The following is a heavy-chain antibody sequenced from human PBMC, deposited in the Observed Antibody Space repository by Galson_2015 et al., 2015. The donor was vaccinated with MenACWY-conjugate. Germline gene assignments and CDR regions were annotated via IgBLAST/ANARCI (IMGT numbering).Heavy chain of an antibody. J-gene: IGHJ4*02. CDR1: GFTFSSYS. CDR3: ARDYYDSHFDY. V-gene: IGHV3-48*01. CDR2: ITSSSTTI. Sequence: SLRLSCAASGFTFSSYSMNWIRQAPGKGLEWVSYITSSSTTIYYADSVKGRFTISRDNAKNSLYLQMNSLGAEDTAVYYCARDYYDSHFDYWGQGTLVTVSS. D-gene: IGHD3-22*01.